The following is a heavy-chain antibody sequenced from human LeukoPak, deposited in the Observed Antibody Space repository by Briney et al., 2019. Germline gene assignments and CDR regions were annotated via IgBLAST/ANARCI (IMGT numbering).Heavy chain of an antibody. CDR1: GFTFSSYD. D-gene: IGHD1-26*01. CDR3: AREGELLDFDY. Sequence: GGSLRLSCAASGFTFSSYDMNWVRQAPGKGLEWVSYISSSGSTIYYADSVKGRFTISRDNAKNSLYLQMNSLRAEDTAVYYCAREGELLDFDYWGQGTLVTVSS. CDR2: ISSSGSTI. V-gene: IGHV3-48*03. J-gene: IGHJ4*02.